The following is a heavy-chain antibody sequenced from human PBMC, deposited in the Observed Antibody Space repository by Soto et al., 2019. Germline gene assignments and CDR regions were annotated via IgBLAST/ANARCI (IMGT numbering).Heavy chain of an antibody. Sequence: GGSLRLSCAASGFTFSSYAMSWVRQAPGKGLEWVSAISGSGGSTYYADSVKGRFTISRDNSKNTLYLQMNSLRAEDTAVYYCAKTPPAYYDFWSGYPFDYWGQGTLVTVSS. CDR1: GFTFSSYA. CDR3: AKTPPAYYDFWSGYPFDY. D-gene: IGHD3-3*01. J-gene: IGHJ4*02. V-gene: IGHV3-23*01. CDR2: ISGSGGST.